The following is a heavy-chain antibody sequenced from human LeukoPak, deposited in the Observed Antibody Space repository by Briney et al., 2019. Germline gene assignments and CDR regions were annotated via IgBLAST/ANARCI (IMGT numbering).Heavy chain of an antibody. CDR3: ATLQGIAAAGTRVDY. CDR1: GGSISSSSYY. V-gene: IGHV4-39*01. Sequence: SETLSLTCTVSGGSISSSSYYWRWIRQPPGKGLEWFGSIYYSGSTYYNPSLKSRLTKSVDTSKNQFSLKLSSVTAADTAVYYCATLQGIAAAGTRVDYWGQGTLVTVSS. D-gene: IGHD6-13*01. J-gene: IGHJ4*02. CDR2: IYYSGST.